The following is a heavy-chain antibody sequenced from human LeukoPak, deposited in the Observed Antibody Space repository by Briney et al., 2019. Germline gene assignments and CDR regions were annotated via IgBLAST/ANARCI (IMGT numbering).Heavy chain of an antibody. D-gene: IGHD5-18*01. CDR1: GGSFSGYY. V-gene: IGHV4-34*01. Sequence: LSETLSLTCAVYGGSFSGYYWSWIRQPPGKGLEWIGEINHSGSTNYNPSLKSRVTISVDTSKNQFSLKLSSVTAADTAVYYCARGNLDTAMVTYWFDPWGQGTLVTVSS. CDR3: ARGNLDTAMVTYWFDP. CDR2: INHSGST. J-gene: IGHJ5*02.